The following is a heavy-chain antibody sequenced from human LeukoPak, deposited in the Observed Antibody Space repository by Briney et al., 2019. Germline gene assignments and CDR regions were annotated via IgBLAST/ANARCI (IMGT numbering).Heavy chain of an antibody. J-gene: IGHJ4*02. CDR3: ARYLRQPGTFYLDH. CDR2: IYYSGTT. D-gene: IGHD3-16*01. Sequence: SETLSLTCTVSGASISSDYWTWIRQPPGMGLEWIGYIYYSGTTNYNPSLKSRVTMSVDTSRNQFSMELPSVTAADSAVYYCARYLRQPGTFYLDHWGQGTLVTVSS. V-gene: IGHV4-59*13. CDR1: GASISSDY.